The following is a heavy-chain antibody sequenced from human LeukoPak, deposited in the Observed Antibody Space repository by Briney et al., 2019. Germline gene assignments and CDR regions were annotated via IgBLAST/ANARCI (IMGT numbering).Heavy chain of an antibody. V-gene: IGHV3-48*04. CDR3: ARDGY. J-gene: IGHJ4*02. Sequence: GGSLRLSCAASGITFSIYGMSWVRQAPGKGLEWVSHISSSSNTIYYTDSVKGRFTISRDNAKNSLYLQMNSLRAEDTAVYYCARDGYWGQGTLVTVSS. CDR1: GITFSIYG. CDR2: ISSSSNTI.